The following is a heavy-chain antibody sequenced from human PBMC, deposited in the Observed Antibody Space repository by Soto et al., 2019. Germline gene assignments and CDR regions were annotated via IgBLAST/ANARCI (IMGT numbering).Heavy chain of an antibody. V-gene: IGHV3-43*01. CDR2: ISWDGGST. Sequence: EVQLVESGGVVVQPGGSLRLSCAASGFTFDDYTMHWVRQAPGKGLEWVSLISWDGGSTYYADSVKGRFTISRDNSKNSLYLQLNSLRTEDTALYYCAKDIGSYSSSARYYYYYGMDVWGQGTTVTVSS. J-gene: IGHJ6*02. D-gene: IGHD6-6*01. CDR1: GFTFDDYT. CDR3: AKDIGSYSSSARYYYYYGMDV.